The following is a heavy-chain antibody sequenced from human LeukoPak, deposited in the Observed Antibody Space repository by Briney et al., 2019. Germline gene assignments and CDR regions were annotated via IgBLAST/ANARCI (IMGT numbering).Heavy chain of an antibody. V-gene: IGHV3-21*01. J-gene: IGHJ3*02. D-gene: IGHD3-22*01. Sequence: PGGSLTLSCAASGFTLSSYSMNWVRQARGKGLEWVSSISSSSYIYYADSVKGRFTISRDNAKNSLYLQMNSLRAEDTAVYYCASRGYYDSSGYYWDTFDMWGQGTMVTVSS. CDR2: ISSSSYI. CDR3: ASRGYYDSSGYYWDTFDM. CDR1: GFTLSSYS.